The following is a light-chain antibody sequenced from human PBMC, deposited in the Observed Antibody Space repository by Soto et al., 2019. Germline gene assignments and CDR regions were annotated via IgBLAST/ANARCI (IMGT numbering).Light chain of an antibody. V-gene: IGKV1-5*03. Sequence: DIQMTQSPSTLSGSVGDRVTITCRASQTISSWLAWYQQKPGKAPKLLIYKASTLKSGVPSRFSGRGSGTEFTLTISSLQSEDFALYYCQHYNDWPPWTFGQGTKVDIK. J-gene: IGKJ1*01. CDR1: QTISSW. CDR2: KAS. CDR3: QHYNDWPPWT.